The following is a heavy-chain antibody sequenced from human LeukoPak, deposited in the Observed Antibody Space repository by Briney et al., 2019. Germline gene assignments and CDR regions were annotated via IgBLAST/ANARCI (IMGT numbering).Heavy chain of an antibody. CDR1: GGSIDSGSYY. J-gene: IGHJ4*02. D-gene: IGHD5-12*01. Sequence: SETLSLTCTVSGGSIDSGSYYWAWIRQPPGKGLEWIGSISYSGTTFYNPSLKNRVTISADTSKNQFSLKLSSVTAADTAVYYCARLPTITFFDYWGQGTLVTVSS. CDR2: ISYSGTT. V-gene: IGHV4-39*01. CDR3: ARLPTITFFDY.